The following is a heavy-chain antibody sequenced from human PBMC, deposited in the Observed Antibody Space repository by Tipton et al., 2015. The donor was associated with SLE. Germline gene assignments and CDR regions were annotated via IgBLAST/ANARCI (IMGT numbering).Heavy chain of an antibody. CDR3: ASGRYYYDMDV. CDR1: GYSISSAYN. J-gene: IGHJ6*02. V-gene: IGHV4-38-2*02. D-gene: IGHD1-26*01. Sequence: TLSLTCTVSGYSISSAYNWGWIRQPPGKGLEWIGSIYHSGRTHYNPSLKSRVTISVDTPKNQFSLKLSSVTAADTAVYYCASGRYYYDMDVWGQGTSVTVSS. CDR2: IYHSGRT.